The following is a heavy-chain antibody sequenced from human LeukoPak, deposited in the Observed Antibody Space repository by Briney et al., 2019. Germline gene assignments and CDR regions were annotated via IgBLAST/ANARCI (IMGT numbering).Heavy chain of an antibody. V-gene: IGHV3-11*04. CDR2: ISSSGSTI. D-gene: IGHD6-13*01. CDR1: GVTFSDYY. CDR3: ARDFFAPGIPAANYMDV. Sequence: GGSLRLSCAASGVTFSDYYMSWIRQAPGKGLEWVSYISSSGSTIYYADSVKGRFTISRDNAKNSLYLQMNSLRAEDTAVYYCARDFFAPGIPAANYMDVWGKGTTVTVSS. J-gene: IGHJ6*03.